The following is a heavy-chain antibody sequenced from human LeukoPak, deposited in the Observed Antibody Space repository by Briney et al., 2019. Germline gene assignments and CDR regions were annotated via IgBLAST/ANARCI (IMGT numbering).Heavy chain of an antibody. CDR1: GGTFSSYA. Sequence: ASVKVSCKASGGTFSSYAISWVRQAPGQGLEWMGRIIPILGIANYAQKFQGRVTITADESTSTAYMELSSLRSEDTAVYYCARVGVVVAAPWFDPWGQGTLVTVSS. V-gene: IGHV1-69*04. CDR2: IIPILGIA. CDR3: ARVGVVVAAPWFDP. D-gene: IGHD2-15*01. J-gene: IGHJ5*02.